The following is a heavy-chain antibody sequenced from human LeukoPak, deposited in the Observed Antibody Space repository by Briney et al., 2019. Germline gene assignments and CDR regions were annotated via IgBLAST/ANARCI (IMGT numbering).Heavy chain of an antibody. J-gene: IGHJ4*02. Sequence: SETLSLTCAVYGGSFSGYYWSWIRQPPGKGLEWIGEINHSGSTNYNPSLKSRVTISVDTSKNQFSLKLSPVTAADTAVYYCARGDRGGDCQHPSDFDYWGQGTLVTVSS. D-gene: IGHD2-21*01. V-gene: IGHV4-34*01. CDR1: GGSFSGYY. CDR2: INHSGST. CDR3: ARGDRGGDCQHPSDFDY.